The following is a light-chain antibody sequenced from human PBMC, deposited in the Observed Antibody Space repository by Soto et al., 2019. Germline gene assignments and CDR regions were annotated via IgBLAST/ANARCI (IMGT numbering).Light chain of an antibody. CDR1: QSISSR. V-gene: IGKV1-5*01. Sequence: DIQMTPSPSTLSASVGDRVTITCRASQSISSRLAWYQQKPGKAPKLLIYDASSLESGVPSRFSGSGSGTEFTLTISSLQPDDFATYYCQQYNSYWTFGQGTKVDIK. J-gene: IGKJ1*01. CDR2: DAS. CDR3: QQYNSYWT.